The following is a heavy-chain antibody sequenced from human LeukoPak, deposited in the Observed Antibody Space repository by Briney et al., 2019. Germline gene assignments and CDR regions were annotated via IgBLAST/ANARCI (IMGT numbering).Heavy chain of an antibody. CDR1: GYTFTDYY. V-gene: IGHV1-2*02. CDR2: INPNSDYT. J-gene: IGHJ4*02. D-gene: IGHD2-21*01. CDR3: AVAPGDY. Sequence: APVKVSCKASGYTFTDYYIHWVRQAPGQGLEWMGWINPNSDYTFYAQKFQGRVTLTRDTSISTVYMELTTLTSDDTASYYCAVAPGDYWGQGTLVSVSA.